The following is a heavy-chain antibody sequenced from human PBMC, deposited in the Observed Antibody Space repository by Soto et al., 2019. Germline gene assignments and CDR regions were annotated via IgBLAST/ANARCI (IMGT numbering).Heavy chain of an antibody. D-gene: IGHD1-1*01. J-gene: IGHJ6*02. CDR3: AKDPLGTPADADYGMDV. CDR1: GFTFSSYG. V-gene: IGHV3-30*18. CDR2: ISYDGSNK. Sequence: PGGSLSLSCAASGFTFSSYGMHWVRQAPGKGLEWVAVISYDGSNKYYADSVKGRFTISRDNSKNTLYLQMNSLRAEDTAVYYCAKDPLGTPADADYGMDVWGQGTTVTVSS.